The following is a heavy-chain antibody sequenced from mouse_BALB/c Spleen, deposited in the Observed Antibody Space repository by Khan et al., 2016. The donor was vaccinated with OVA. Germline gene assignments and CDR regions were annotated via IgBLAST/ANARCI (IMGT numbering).Heavy chain of an antibody. J-gene: IGHJ4*01. V-gene: IGHV14-3*02. Sequence: EVQLQQSGTELVRPGASVKLSCTASGFNIKDTYIHWVKLRPEQGLEWIGRIDPANGNTKYDPKLQGKATLTADTLSNTAYLQLSKLTSEYTAVYHCADSVLLDGMDYWGQGTSVTVSS. CDR2: IDPANGNT. CDR3: ADSVLLDGMDY. CDR1: GFNIKDTY.